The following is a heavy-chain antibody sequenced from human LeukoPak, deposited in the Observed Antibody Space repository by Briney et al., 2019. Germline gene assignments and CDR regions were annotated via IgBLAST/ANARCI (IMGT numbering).Heavy chain of an antibody. V-gene: IGHV4-39*07. J-gene: IGHJ6*04. CDR3: ARLYGGNSFLDV. D-gene: IGHD4-23*01. Sequence: SETPSLTSTVSSGSISSSSYYWGWIRQPPGKGLEWIGSIYYSGSTYYNPSLKSRVTISVDTSKNQFSLKLSSVTAADTAVYYCARLYGGNSFLDVWGKGTTVTVSS. CDR1: SGSISSSSYY. CDR2: IYYSGST.